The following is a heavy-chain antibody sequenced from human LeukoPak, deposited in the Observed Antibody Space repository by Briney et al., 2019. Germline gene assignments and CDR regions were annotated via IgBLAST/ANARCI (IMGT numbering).Heavy chain of an antibody. CDR3: ARDLWCSSTSCYHWFDP. CDR2: ISAYNGNT. Sequence: ASVKVSCKASGYTFTSYGISWVRQAPGQGLEWMGWISAYNGNTNYAQKLQGRVTMTTDTSTSTAYMELRSLRSDDTAVYYCARDLWCSSTSCYHWFDPWGQGTLVTVSS. D-gene: IGHD2-2*01. V-gene: IGHV1-18*01. CDR1: GYTFTSYG. J-gene: IGHJ5*02.